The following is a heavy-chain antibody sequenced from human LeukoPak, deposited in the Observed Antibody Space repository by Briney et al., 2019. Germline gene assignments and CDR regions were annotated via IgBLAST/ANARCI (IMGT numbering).Heavy chain of an antibody. CDR1: GGSISSYY. V-gene: IGHV4-59*01. D-gene: IGHD6-19*01. Sequence: SETLSLTCTVSGGSISSYYWSWIRQPPGKGLEWIGYIYYSGSTSYNPSLKSRVTISVDTSKNQFSLKLSSVTAADTAVYYCARALAVAGRFYFDYWGQGTLVTVSS. CDR3: ARALAVAGRFYFDY. J-gene: IGHJ4*02. CDR2: IYYSGST.